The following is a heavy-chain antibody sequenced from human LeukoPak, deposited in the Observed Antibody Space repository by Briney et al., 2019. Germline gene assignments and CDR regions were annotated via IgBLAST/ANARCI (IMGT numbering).Heavy chain of an antibody. CDR1: GFTFSSYS. CDR3: ASLGDLRPNWYFDL. CDR2: IYSGGST. J-gene: IGHJ2*01. V-gene: IGHV3-53*01. Sequence: PGGSLRLSCAASGFTFSSYSMNWVRQAPGKGLEWVSVIYSGGSTYYADSVKGRFTISRDNSKNTLYLQMNSLRAEDTAVHYCASLGDLRPNWYFDLWGRGTLVTVSS. D-gene: IGHD2-21*02.